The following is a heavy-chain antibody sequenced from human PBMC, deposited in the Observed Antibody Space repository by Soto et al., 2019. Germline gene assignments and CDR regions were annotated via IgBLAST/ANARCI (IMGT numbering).Heavy chain of an antibody. CDR3: ATSYETSGYYSFDN. CDR2: FYPGDSDV. CDR1: GHIFTMMW. D-gene: IGHD3-22*01. V-gene: IGHV5-51*01. Sequence: GESLKLSCKDSGHIFTMMWIIWGRQIPGKGLEWMGIFYPGDSDVRYSPSFQGQVTISADRSKTTAYLQWDSLKASDTAIYYCATSYETSGYYSFDNWGQGTLVTVSS. J-gene: IGHJ4*02.